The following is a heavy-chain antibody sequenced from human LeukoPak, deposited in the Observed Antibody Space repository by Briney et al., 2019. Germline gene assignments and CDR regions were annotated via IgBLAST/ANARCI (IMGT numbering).Heavy chain of an antibody. J-gene: IGHJ4*02. V-gene: IGHV5-51*01. CDR1: GYDFVNSW. Sequence: GESLKISCKASGYDFVNSWIGWVRQRPGKGLEWMGIIYPGDSDTRYSPSFQGQVTISADKSISTAYLQWSSLKASDTAMYYCARHGTSGQYSNPFDYWGQGTLVTVSS. CDR3: ARHGTSGQYSNPFDY. CDR2: IYPGDSDT. D-gene: IGHD4-11*01.